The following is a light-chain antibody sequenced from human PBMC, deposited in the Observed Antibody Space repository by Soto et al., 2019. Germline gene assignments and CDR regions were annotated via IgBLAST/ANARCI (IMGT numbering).Light chain of an antibody. CDR3: QQYNTWHRT. J-gene: IGKJ1*01. CDR2: GAS. V-gene: IGKV3-15*01. CDR1: QNIKDY. Sequence: EIVMTQSPATLSMSPGERATLSCRASQNIKDYLAWFQQKPGQAPRLLIYGASTRATAIPARFSGSGSGTEFTLSISSLQSEDFAVYYCQQYNTWHRTFGQGTKVETK.